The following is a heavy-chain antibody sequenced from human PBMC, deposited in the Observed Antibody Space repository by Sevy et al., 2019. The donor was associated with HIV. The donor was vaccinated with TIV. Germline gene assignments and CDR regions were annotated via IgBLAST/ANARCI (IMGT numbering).Heavy chain of an antibody. CDR2: ISSSSSYI. V-gene: IGHV3-21*01. D-gene: IGHD3-22*01. J-gene: IGHJ3*02. CDR3: ARDKEPYYYDSSGYYPGSHAFDI. CDR1: GFTFSSYS. Sequence: GSLRLSCAASGFTFSSYSMNWVRQAPGKGLEWVSSISSSSSYIYYAGSVKGRFTISRDNAKNSLYLQMNSLRAEDTAVYYCARDKEPYYYDSSGYYPGSHAFDIWGQGTMVTVSS.